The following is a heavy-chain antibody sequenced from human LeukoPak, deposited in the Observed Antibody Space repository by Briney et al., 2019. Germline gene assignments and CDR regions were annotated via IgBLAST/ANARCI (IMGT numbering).Heavy chain of an antibody. J-gene: IGHJ4*02. CDR2: ISSDGSST. Sequence: GGSLRLSCAASGFTFSSHWMHWVRQAPGKGLVWVSRISSDGSSTSFADSVKGRFTISRDNSKNTLYLQMNSLRAEDTAVYYCAKGSWGIAAAGLDYWGQGTLVTVSS. CDR1: GFTFSSHW. D-gene: IGHD6-13*01. V-gene: IGHV3-74*01. CDR3: AKGSWGIAAAGLDY.